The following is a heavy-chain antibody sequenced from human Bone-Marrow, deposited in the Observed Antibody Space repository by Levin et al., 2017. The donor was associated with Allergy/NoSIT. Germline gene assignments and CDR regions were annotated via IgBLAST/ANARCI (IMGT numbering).Heavy chain of an antibody. J-gene: IGHJ5*02. D-gene: IGHD3-9*01. Sequence: AGGSLRLSCAASGFTFSSYSMNWVRQAPGKGLEWVSSISSSSSYIYYADSVKGRFTISRDNAKNSLYLQMNSLRAEDTAVYYCARMFSHYDILTGYTLTWFEPWGQGTLVTVSS. CDR3: ARMFSHYDILTGYTLTWFEP. CDR1: GFTFSSYS. CDR2: ISSSSSYI. V-gene: IGHV3-21*01.